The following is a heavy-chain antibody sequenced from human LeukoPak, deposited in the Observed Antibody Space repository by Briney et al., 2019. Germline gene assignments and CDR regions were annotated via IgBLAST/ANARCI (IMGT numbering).Heavy chain of an antibody. CDR3: ARDSDFWSGYYYFDY. D-gene: IGHD3-3*01. Sequence: PSETLSLTCTVSGGSISSYYWSWIRQPPGKGLEWIGYIYYSGSTYYNPSLKSRATISVDTSKSQFSLKLSSVTAADTAVYYCARDSDFWSGYYYFDYWGQGTLVTVSS. J-gene: IGHJ4*02. CDR2: IYYSGST. CDR1: GGSISSYY. V-gene: IGHV4-30-4*08.